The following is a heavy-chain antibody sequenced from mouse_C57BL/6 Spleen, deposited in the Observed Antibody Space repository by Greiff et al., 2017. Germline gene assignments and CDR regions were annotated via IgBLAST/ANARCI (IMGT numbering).Heavy chain of an antibody. CDR2: INPNNGGT. Sequence: VQLKESGPELVKPGASVKIPCKASGYTFTDYNMDWVKQSHGKSLEWIGDINPNNGGTIYNQKFKGKATLTVDKSSSTAYMELRSLTSEDTAVYYCARRGEFAYGGQGTLVTVSA. CDR1: GYTFTDYN. J-gene: IGHJ3*01. CDR3: ARRGEFAY. V-gene: IGHV1-18*01.